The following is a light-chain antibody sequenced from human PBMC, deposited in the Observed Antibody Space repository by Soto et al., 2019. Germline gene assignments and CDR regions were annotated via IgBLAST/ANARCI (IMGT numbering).Light chain of an antibody. Sequence: AIRMTQSPLSLSASVGEKIIITCRASRDVGSDVSWYQQKPGQAPKLVIYAASNLYTGVPSRFSGRRSGTEFTLTISSLQPEDFASYYCLQDYGDSWTFGQGTKV. CDR3: LQDYGDSWT. J-gene: IGKJ1*01. V-gene: IGKV1-6*01. CDR1: RDVGSD. CDR2: AAS.